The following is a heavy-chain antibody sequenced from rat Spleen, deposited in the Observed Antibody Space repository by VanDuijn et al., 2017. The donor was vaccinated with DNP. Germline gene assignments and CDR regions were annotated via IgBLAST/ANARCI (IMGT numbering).Heavy chain of an antibody. D-gene: IGHD1-12*02. CDR2: ITSSGGGT. J-gene: IGHJ4*01. CDR1: GFTFNHYW. Sequence: EVQLVESGGGLVQPGRSLKLSCVASGFTFNHYWMTWIRQVPGKGLEWVASITSSGGGTFYPDSVKGRFTISRDNVKNTLYLQMNSLRSEDTATYYCARVGDLHDGGDGDVLDAWGQGTSVTVSS. V-gene: IGHV5-31*01. CDR3: ARVGDLHDGGDGDVLDA.